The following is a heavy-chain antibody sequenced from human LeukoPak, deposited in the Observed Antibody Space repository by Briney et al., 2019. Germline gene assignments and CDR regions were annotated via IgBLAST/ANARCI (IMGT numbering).Heavy chain of an antibody. J-gene: IGHJ5*02. D-gene: IGHD3-10*01. Sequence: SETLSLTCTVSGGSISSYYWSWIRQPPGKGLEWIGYIYYSGSTNYNPSLKSRVTISVGTSKNQFSLKLRSVTAADTAVYYCARESNYYGSGTGWFDPWGQGTLVTVSS. CDR1: GGSISSYY. CDR3: ARESNYYGSGTGWFDP. CDR2: IYYSGST. V-gene: IGHV4-59*01.